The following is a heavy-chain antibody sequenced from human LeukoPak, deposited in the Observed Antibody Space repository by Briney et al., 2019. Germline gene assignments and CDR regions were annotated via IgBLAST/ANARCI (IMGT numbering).Heavy chain of an antibody. J-gene: IGHJ4*02. D-gene: IGHD5-18*01. CDR3: TRDRFTWYSYGLRRPSPFDY. Sequence: GRSLRLSCSVSGFTFGDYAMSWVRQAPGKGLEWVGFIRSKAYRGTTEYAASVKGRFTISRDDSKSIGYLQMNSLKTEDTAVYFCTRDRFTWYSYGLRRPSPFDYWGQGTLVTVSS. CDR1: GFTFGDYA. CDR2: IRSKAYRGTT. V-gene: IGHV3-49*04.